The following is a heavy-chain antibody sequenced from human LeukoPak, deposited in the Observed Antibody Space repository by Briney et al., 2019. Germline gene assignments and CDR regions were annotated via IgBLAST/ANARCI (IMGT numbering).Heavy chain of an antibody. CDR2: IYYSGST. V-gene: IGHV4-39*07. CDR3: ARSVVVVVAVKRRWFDP. J-gene: IGHJ5*02. D-gene: IGHD2-15*01. Sequence: PSETLSLTCTVSGGSISSSSYYWGWIRQPPGKGLEWIGSIYYSGSTYYNPSLKSRVTISVDTSKNQFSLKLSSVTAADTAVYYCARSVVVVVAVKRRWFDPWGQGTLVTVSS. CDR1: GGSISSSSYY.